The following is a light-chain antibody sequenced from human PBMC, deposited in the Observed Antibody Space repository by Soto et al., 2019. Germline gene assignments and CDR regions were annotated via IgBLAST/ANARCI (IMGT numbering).Light chain of an antibody. V-gene: IGKV3-20*01. J-gene: IGKJ3*01. CDR1: RRVTAPS. Sequence: EIVLTQSPGPLSLSQGNKPPLPSRASRRVTAPSLAWYQQKPGQAPRLLFYVASSRATGIPDRFSGSGSGTDFTLTISRLEPEDFAVYYCQQYGSSPGLFTFGPGTKVDIK. CDR3: QQYGSSPGLFT. CDR2: VAS.